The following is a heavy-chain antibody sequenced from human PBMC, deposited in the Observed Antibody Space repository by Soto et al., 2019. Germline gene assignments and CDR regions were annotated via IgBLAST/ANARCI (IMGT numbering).Heavy chain of an antibody. Sequence: PSETLSLTCTVSGGSISSPNFYWSWIRQHPGKGLEWIGHIYYNRTTYYNPTLKSRVSISVDTSKNQFSLKLSSVTAADTAVYYCARGQLVAPQSWGKGPLVTAS. J-gene: IGHJ5*02. V-gene: IGHV4-31*03. CDR2: IYYNRTT. D-gene: IGHD2-15*01. CDR3: ARGQLVAPQS. CDR1: GGSISSPNFY.